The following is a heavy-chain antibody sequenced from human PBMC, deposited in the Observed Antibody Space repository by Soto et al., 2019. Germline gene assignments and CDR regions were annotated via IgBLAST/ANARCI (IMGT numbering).Heavy chain of an antibody. CDR2: ISSSSSYI. Sequence: GGSLRLSCAASGFTFSSYSMNWVRQAPGKGLEWVSSISSSSSYIYYADSVKGRFTISRDNAKNSLFLQMNSLRAEDTAVYYCAREGDYDFWSGYGPFDYWGQGTLVTVSS. V-gene: IGHV3-21*01. D-gene: IGHD3-3*01. CDR3: AREGDYDFWSGYGPFDY. J-gene: IGHJ4*02. CDR1: GFTFSSYS.